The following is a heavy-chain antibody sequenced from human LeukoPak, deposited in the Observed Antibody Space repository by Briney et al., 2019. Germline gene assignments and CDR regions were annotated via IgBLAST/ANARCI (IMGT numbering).Heavy chain of an antibody. D-gene: IGHD4/OR15-4a*01. CDR3: ARQPMVVGYYYYYMDV. CDR2: IYYTGST. V-gene: IGHV4-39*01. CDR1: GGSISSSDYY. J-gene: IGHJ6*03. Sequence: SETLSLTCTVSGGSISSSDYYWGWICQPRGKGLEWIGNIYYTGSTYYNPSLKSRVTISVDTSKNQFSLKVSSLTATDTALYYCARQPMVVGYYYYYMDVWGKGTTVTVSS.